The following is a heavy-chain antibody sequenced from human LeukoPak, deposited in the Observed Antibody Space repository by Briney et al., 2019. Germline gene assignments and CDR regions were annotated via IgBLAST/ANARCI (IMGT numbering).Heavy chain of an antibody. CDR2: FYHSGNT. V-gene: IGHV4-59*13. D-gene: IGHD6-13*01. CDR1: GGSIRSYY. J-gene: IGHJ4*02. Sequence: PSETLPLTCTVPGGSIRSYYWSWIRQPPGKGLEWIGSFYHSGNTHYNPSLQSRVTISVDTSNNQFSLRLSSVTAADTAVYYCARSGSTTWHNFDLGGRGTLVTVPS. CDR3: ARSGSTTWHNFDL.